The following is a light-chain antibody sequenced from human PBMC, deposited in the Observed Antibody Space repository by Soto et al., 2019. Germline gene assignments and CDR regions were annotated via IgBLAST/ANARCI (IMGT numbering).Light chain of an antibody. CDR3: QQYNNWPPP. CDR2: GAS. Sequence: EIVMTQSPVTLSVSPGERATLSCRASQRGNSNVAWHQQKPGQAPRLLIYGASTRATGIPARFNGSGSGTEYTFTISSLQSEDFALYHCQQYNNWPPPFGQGTKVEIK. J-gene: IGKJ1*01. V-gene: IGKV3-15*01. CDR1: QRGNSN.